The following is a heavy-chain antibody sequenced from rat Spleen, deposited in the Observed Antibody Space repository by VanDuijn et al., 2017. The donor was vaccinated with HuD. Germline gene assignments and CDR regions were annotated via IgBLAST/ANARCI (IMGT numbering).Heavy chain of an antibody. V-gene: IGHV5-19*01. J-gene: IGHJ3*01. CDR2: ISPSGGST. CDR3: ATAGTRVSRFAY. Sequence: EVQLVESGGGVVQPGRSLKFSCVASGFTFSDYNMAWVRQAPNKGLEWVASISPSGGSTHYGDSVKGRFTISRDHAKNTLYMQMDSLRSEDTATYHCATAGTRVSRFAYWGQGTLVTVSS. D-gene: IGHD1-4*01. CDR1: GFTFSDYN.